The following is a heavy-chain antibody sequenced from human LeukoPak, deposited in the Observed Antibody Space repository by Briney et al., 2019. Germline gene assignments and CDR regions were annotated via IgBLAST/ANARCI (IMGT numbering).Heavy chain of an antibody. V-gene: IGHV3-33*06. J-gene: IGHJ4*02. CDR2: IWYDGSNK. CDR1: GFTFSSYG. D-gene: IGHD3-22*01. Sequence: GGSLRLSCPASGFTFSSYGMHWVRQAPGKGLEWVAAIWYDGSNKYYADSVKGRFTISRDNSKNTLFLQMNSLRAEDTAVYYCAKALPLFYFDSSGPINYWGQGTLVTVSS. CDR3: AKALPLFYFDSSGPINY.